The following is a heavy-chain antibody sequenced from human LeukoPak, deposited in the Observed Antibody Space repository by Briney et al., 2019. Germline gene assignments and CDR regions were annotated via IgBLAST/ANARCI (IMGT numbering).Heavy chain of an antibody. CDR2: ISSSSSTI. Sequence: PGGSLRLSCAASGFTFSSYAMSWVRQAPGKGLEWVSYISSSSSTIYYADSVKGRFTISRDNAKNSLYLKMNSLRAEDTAVYYCARSVTYSSSWYSPQYYFDYWGQGTLVTVSS. CDR1: GFTFSSYA. J-gene: IGHJ4*02. CDR3: ARSVTYSSSWYSPQYYFDY. V-gene: IGHV3-48*01. D-gene: IGHD6-13*01.